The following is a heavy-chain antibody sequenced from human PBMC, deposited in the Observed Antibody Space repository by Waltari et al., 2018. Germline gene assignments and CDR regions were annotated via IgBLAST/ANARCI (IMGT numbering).Heavy chain of an antibody. Sequence: EVQLVESGGSLVQPGGSLRLPCAASGFPSGSDWMGWARQAPGKGLEFGATIKQDGTDKYYVDSVKGRFTVSRDNAKKSLHLQMNSLRAEDTAVYYCARWSRSLWLGGQGTLVTVSS. J-gene: IGHJ4*02. V-gene: IGHV3-7*01. D-gene: IGHD3-10*01. CDR2: IKQDGTDK. CDR3: ARWSRSLWL. CDR1: GFPSGSDW.